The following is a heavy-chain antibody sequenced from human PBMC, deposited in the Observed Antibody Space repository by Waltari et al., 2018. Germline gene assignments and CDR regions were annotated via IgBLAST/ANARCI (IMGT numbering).Heavy chain of an antibody. CDR1: GFTFSSYE. Sequence: EVQVVESGGGLVQPGGSLRLSCAASGFTFSSYEMNWVRQGPGKGVGVVSYINSGGTSIYYADSVKGRFTISRDNAKDSLYLQMNNLRAEDTAVYYCARGWTHNAFHMWGQGTMVTVSS. CDR2: INSGGTSI. V-gene: IGHV3-48*03. CDR3: ARGWTHNAFHM. J-gene: IGHJ3*02.